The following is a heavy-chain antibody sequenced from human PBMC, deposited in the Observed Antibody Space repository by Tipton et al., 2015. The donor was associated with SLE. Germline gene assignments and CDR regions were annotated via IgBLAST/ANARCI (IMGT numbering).Heavy chain of an antibody. D-gene: IGHD2-15*01. CDR1: GFIVSSNY. V-gene: IGHV3-53*04. CDR2: IYGGGDT. CDR3: ATFRYCSGVNCYGWYYMAA. J-gene: IGHJ6*03. Sequence: SLRLSCVVSGFIVSSNYMSWVRQAPGKGLEWVSVIYGGGDTYYADPVKGRFPISRHNSKNTLYLQMNSLRPEDTAVYYCATFRYCSGVNCYGWYYMAAWAKGTTVT.